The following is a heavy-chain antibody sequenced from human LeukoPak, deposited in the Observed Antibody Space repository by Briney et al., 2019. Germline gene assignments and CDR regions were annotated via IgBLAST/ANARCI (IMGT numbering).Heavy chain of an antibody. CDR2: IYYSGST. D-gene: IGHD6-6*01. V-gene: IGHV4-61*05. CDR1: GGSISSNSYY. CDR3: ARSLVWFDP. Sequence: SETLSLTCAVSGGSISSNSYYWSWIRQPPGKGLEWIGYIYYSGSTNYNPSLKSRVTISVDTSKNQFSLKLSSVTAADTAVYYCARSLVWFDPWGQGTLVTVSS. J-gene: IGHJ5*02.